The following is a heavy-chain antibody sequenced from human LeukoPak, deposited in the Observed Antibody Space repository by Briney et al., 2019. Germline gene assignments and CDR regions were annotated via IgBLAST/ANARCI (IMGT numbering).Heavy chain of an antibody. CDR1: GFTFSSYE. D-gene: IGHD2-2*01. V-gene: IGHV3-48*03. J-gene: IGHJ5*02. CDR2: ISSSGSTI. CDR3: ARVIGYCSGTSCYYWFDP. Sequence: PGGSLRLSCAASGFTFSSYEMNWVRPAPGKGLEWVSYISSSGSTIYYADSVKGRFTISRDNAKNSLYLQMNTLRAEDTAVYYCARVIGYCSGTSCYYWFDPWGQGTLVTVSS.